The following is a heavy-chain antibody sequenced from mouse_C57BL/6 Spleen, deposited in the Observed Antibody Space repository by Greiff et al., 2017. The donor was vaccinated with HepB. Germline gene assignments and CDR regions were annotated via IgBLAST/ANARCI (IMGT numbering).Heavy chain of an antibody. Sequence: EVQRVESGAELVRPGASVKLSCTASGFNIKDYYMHWVKQRPEQGLEWIGRIDPEDGDTEYAPKFQGKATMTADTSSHTAYLQLISLTSEDTSVYYCTPVYYGNSFAYWGQGTLVTVSA. D-gene: IGHD2-1*01. CDR2: IDPEDGDT. CDR1: GFNIKDYY. V-gene: IGHV14-1*01. CDR3: TPVYYGNSFAY. J-gene: IGHJ3*01.